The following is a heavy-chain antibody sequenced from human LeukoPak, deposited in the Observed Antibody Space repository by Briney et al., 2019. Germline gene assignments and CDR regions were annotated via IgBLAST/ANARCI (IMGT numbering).Heavy chain of an antibody. CDR2: ISGSGGST. D-gene: IGHD2-2*01. Sequence: GGSLRLSCAASGFSFSSYAMSWVRQAPGKGLEWVSAISGSGGSTYYADSVKGRFTISRDKSKNTLYLQMHSLRAEDTAVYYCAKWSRHCSSSSCYSPLDYWGHGTLVTVSS. V-gene: IGHV3-23*01. CDR3: AKWSRHCSSSSCYSPLDY. CDR1: GFSFSSYA. J-gene: IGHJ4*01.